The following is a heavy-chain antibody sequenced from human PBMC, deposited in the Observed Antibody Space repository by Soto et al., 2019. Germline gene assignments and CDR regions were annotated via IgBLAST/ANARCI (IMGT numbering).Heavy chain of an antibody. CDR1: GFTFSSYW. J-gene: IGHJ4*02. D-gene: IGHD6-19*01. Sequence: EVQLVESGGGLVQPGGSLRLSCAASGFTFSSYWMNWVRQAPGKGLEWVANIKQDGSEKNYVDSVKGRFTISRDNAKKSLYLQMNSLRADDTAVYYCARGSSGWYEVDYWGQGTLVTVSS. CDR3: ARGSSGWYEVDY. V-gene: IGHV3-7*02. CDR2: IKQDGSEK.